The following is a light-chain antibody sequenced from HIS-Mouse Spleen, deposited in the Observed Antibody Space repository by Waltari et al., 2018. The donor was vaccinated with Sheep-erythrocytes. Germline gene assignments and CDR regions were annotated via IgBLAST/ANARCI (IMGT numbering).Light chain of an antibody. Sequence: QSALTQPRSVSGSTGQSVTISCTGTSSDVGGYNYVSWYQQHPGKAPKPMIYDVSKRPSGVPDRFSGSKSGNTASLTISGLQAEDEADYYCCSYAGSYTVVFGGGTKLTVL. CDR3: CSYAGSYTVV. CDR1: SSDVGGYNY. J-gene: IGLJ2*01. V-gene: IGLV2-11*01. CDR2: DVS.